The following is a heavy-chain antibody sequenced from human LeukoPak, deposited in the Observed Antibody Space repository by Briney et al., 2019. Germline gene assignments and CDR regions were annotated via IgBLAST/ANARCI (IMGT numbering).Heavy chain of an antibody. D-gene: IGHD2-2*01. Sequence: PGGSLRLSCAASGFTFSSYWMHWVRQAPGKGLVWVSRINSDGSSTSYADSVKGRFTISRDNAKNTLYLQMNSLRAEDTAVYYCARVHGLGYCSSTSCPFGAFDIWGQGTMVTVSS. V-gene: IGHV3-74*01. CDR2: INSDGSST. J-gene: IGHJ3*02. CDR1: GFTFSSYW. CDR3: ARVHGLGYCSSTSCPFGAFDI.